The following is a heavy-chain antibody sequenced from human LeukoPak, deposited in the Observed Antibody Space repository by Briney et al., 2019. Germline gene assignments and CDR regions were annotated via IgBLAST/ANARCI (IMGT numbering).Heavy chain of an antibody. CDR2: ISGSGGST. J-gene: IGHJ4*02. CDR1: GFTFSSYA. D-gene: IGHD3-3*01. V-gene: IGHV3-23*01. Sequence: PGGSLRLSCVASGFTFSSYAMSWVRQAPGKGLEWVSAISGSGGSTYYADSVKGRFTISRDNSKNTLYLQMNSLRAEDTAVYYCAKDSDFWVNYFDYWGQGTLVTVSS. CDR3: AKDSDFWVNYFDY.